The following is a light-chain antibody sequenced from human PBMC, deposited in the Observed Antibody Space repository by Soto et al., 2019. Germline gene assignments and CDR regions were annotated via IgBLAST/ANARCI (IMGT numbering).Light chain of an antibody. CDR3: QSYYNAPPWT. CDR2: AAS. J-gene: IGKJ1*01. V-gene: IGKV1-27*01. Sequence: DIQMTQSPSSLSASVGDRVTITCRASQGINTYLAWYQQKPGKVPKLLIDAASTLQSGVPSRFSGSGTGTDFTLPISSLQPEDVATYYCQSYYNAPPWTFGQGTKVELK. CDR1: QGINTY.